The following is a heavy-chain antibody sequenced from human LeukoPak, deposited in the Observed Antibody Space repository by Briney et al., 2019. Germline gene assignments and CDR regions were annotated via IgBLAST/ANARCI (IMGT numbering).Heavy chain of an antibody. CDR3: ARGGYYYDSRGHSPFGD. D-gene: IGHD3-22*01. Sequence: GGSLTHSCAASEFTFSNYWMHWVRQPPGKGLVWVSRVNSDGSLTSYTDSVKGRFTISRDNAKNTLYLQMNSLRAEDTAVYYCARGGYYYDSRGHSPFGDWGQGTVETVSS. J-gene: IGHJ1*01. CDR1: EFTFSNYW. CDR2: VNSDGSLT. V-gene: IGHV3-74*01.